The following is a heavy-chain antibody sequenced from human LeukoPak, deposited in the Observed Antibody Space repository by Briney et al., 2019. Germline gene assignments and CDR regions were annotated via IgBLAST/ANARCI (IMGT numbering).Heavy chain of an antibody. D-gene: IGHD2-15*01. Sequence: GGSLRLSCAASGFTFSYYAIHWVRQAPGKGLEWVAVISYDGSNKYYADSVKGRFTISRDNSKNTLYLQMNSLRAEDTAVYYCAVKRYCSGGSCSLTNWFDPWGQGTLVTVSS. CDR3: AVKRYCSGGSCSLTNWFDP. J-gene: IGHJ5*02. CDR1: GFTFSYYA. CDR2: ISYDGSNK. V-gene: IGHV3-30*04.